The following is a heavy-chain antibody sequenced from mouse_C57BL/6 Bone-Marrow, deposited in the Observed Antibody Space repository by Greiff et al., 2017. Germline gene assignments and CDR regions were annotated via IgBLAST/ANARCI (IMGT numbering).Heavy chain of an antibody. J-gene: IGHJ3*01. V-gene: IGHV1-50*01. CDR1: GYTFTSYW. CDR2: IDPSDSNT. CDR3: VSEPSFAY. Sequence: QVQLQQPGAELVKPGASVKLSCKASGYTFTSYWMQWVKQRPGQGLEWIGEIDPSDSNTNYNQKFKGKATLTVDTSSSTAYMQLSSLTSEDSAVYYGVSEPSFAYWGQGTLVTVSA.